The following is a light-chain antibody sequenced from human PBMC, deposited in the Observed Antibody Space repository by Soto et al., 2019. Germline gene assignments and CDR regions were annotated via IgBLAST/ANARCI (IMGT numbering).Light chain of an antibody. CDR2: KAS. J-gene: IGKJ3*01. V-gene: IGKV1-5*03. CDR3: QHYNSYPIT. CDR1: QTISSW. Sequence: DIQMTQSPSTLSGSVGDRVTITCRASQTISSWLAWYQQKPGKAPKLLIYKASSLESGVPSRFSGSGSGTEFTLTISSLQPDDFATYYCQHYNSYPITFGPGTKVDIK.